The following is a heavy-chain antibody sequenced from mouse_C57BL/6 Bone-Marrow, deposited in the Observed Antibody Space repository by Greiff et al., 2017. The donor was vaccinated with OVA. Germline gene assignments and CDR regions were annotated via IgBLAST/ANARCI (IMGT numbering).Heavy chain of an antibody. D-gene: IGHD2-1*01. CDR1: GYTFTSYW. Sequence: QVQLQQPGAELVRPGTSVKLSCKASGYTFTSYWMHWVKQRPGQGLEWIGVIDPYDSYTNYNQKFKGKATLTVETSSSTAYMQLSSLTSEDSAVYYCARPRNPYYFDYWGQGTTLTVSS. V-gene: IGHV1-59*01. CDR2: IDPYDSYT. CDR3: ARPRNPYYFDY. J-gene: IGHJ2*01.